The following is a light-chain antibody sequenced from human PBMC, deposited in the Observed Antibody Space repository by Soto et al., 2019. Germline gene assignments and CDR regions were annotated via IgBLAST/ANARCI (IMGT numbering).Light chain of an antibody. J-gene: IGKJ4*02. Sequence: ERVMTQSPATLSASPGERATLSCRASQRVSSNLVWYQQKPGQAPRLLIDGASNRATGIPARFSGSGSGTDFTLTISSLEPEDFAVYFCQQRSSWPLTFGGGTKVDIK. CDR1: QRVSSN. CDR2: GAS. CDR3: QQRSSWPLT. V-gene: IGKV3-11*01.